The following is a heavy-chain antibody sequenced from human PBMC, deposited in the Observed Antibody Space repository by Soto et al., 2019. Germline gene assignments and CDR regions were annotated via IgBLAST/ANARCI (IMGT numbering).Heavy chain of an antibody. V-gene: IGHV3-23*01. J-gene: IGHJ4*02. CDR1: GFSFSNYA. CDR3: AKDLIDYSNSYFDY. Sequence: GGSLRLSCATSGFSFSNYAMSWVRQAPGKGLEWVAAITSVGYTYYVDSLKGRFTISRDNSKNTLFLQMNSLRAEDTAVYYCAKDLIDYSNSYFDYWGQGTLVTVSS. D-gene: IGHD4-4*01. CDR2: ITSVGYT.